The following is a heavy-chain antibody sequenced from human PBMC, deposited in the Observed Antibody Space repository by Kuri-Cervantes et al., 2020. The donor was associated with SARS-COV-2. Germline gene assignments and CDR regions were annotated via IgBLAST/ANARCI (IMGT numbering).Heavy chain of an antibody. CDR1: GYTFTGYY. V-gene: IGHV1-2*04. D-gene: IGHD1-26*01. CDR2: INPNSGGT. Sequence: ASVKVSCKASGYTFTGYYMHWVRQAPGQGLEWMGWINPNSGGTNYAQKFQGWVTMTRDTSISTAYMELSRLRSDDTAVYYCARRGGVGATNDAFDIWGQGAMVTVSS. J-gene: IGHJ3*02. CDR3: ARRGGVGATNDAFDI.